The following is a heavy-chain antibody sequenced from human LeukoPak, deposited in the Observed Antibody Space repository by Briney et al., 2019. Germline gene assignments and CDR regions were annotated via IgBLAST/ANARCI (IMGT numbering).Heavy chain of an antibody. CDR1: GFAINTNY. V-gene: IGHV3-53*05. Sequence: GGSLRLSCVASGFAINTNYMNWVRQAPGKELEWVSITYFGGTTYYADSVKGRFTISRDNSKNTLYLQMNSLRAEDTAVYYCAKGTYYYDSSGEFDYWGQGTLVTVSS. D-gene: IGHD3-22*01. J-gene: IGHJ4*02. CDR3: AKGTYYYDSSGEFDY. CDR2: TYFGGTT.